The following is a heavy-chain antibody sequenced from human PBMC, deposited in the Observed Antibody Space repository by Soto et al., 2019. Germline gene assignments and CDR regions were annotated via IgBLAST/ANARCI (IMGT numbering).Heavy chain of an antibody. Sequence: SCVASGITFRSRWISWIRQAPGKGLEWVSYISSSGSTIYYADSVKGRFTISRDNAKNSLYLQMNSLRAEDTAVYYCSGYYSYAFDIWGQGTMVTVSS. CDR2: ISSSGSTI. CDR3: SGYYSYAFDI. CDR1: GITFRSRW. J-gene: IGHJ3*02. D-gene: IGHD3-22*01. V-gene: IGHV3-11*01.